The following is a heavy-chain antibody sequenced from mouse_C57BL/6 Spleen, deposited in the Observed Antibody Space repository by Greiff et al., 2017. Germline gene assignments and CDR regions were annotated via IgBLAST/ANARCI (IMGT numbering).Heavy chain of an antibody. CDR1: GYSITSGYY. CDR2: ISYDGSN. J-gene: IGHJ1*03. D-gene: IGHD2-5*01. Sequence: EVKLQESGPGLVKPSQSLSLTCSVTGYSITSGYYWNWIRQFPGNKLEWMGYISYDGSNYYNPSLKNRISITRDTSKNQFFMKLNSVTTEDTATYYCAKYSNYWYFDVWGTGTTVTVSS. V-gene: IGHV3-6*01. CDR3: AKYSNYWYFDV.